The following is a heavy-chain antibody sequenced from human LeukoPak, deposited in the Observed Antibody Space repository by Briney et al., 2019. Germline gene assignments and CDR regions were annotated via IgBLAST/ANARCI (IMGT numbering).Heavy chain of an antibody. Sequence: GGSLRLSCAASGFTFSSYAMSWVRQAPGKGLEWVAVISYDGSNKYYADSVKGRFTISRDNSKNTLYLQMNSLRAEDTAVYYCARVDQRAMVLYYFDYWGQGTLVTVSS. CDR3: ARVDQRAMVLYYFDY. CDR1: GFTFSSYA. D-gene: IGHD5-18*01. CDR2: ISYDGSNK. J-gene: IGHJ4*02. V-gene: IGHV3-30-3*01.